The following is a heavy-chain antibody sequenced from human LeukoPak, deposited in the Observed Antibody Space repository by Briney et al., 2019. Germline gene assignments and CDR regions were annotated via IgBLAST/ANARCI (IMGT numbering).Heavy chain of an antibody. CDR2: IYHSGTS. CDR3: ARDREDSYGQSDL. CDR1: GGSISSGGYY. V-gene: IGHV4-30-2*01. J-gene: IGHJ5*02. Sequence: SQTLSLTCTVSGGSISSGGYYWSWIRQPPGKGLEWIGYIYHSGTSYCNPSLKSRVTISVDRSKNQFSLKLSSVTAADTAVYYCARDREDSYGQSDLWGQGSLVTVSS. D-gene: IGHD5-18*01.